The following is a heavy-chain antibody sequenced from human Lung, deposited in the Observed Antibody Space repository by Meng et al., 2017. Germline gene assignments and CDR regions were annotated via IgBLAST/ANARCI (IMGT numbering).Heavy chain of an antibody. D-gene: IGHD6-19*01. CDR3: ARWGHSSAWPSQWYEY. Sequence: QVQLVQSGAEGKKPGASLKVSCNASGFTFTHHGFSWVRQAPGQELEWVGWISAYNGRTSYSQKLQGRVTMTTDTSTSTVYMEVRSLRSDDTAVYFCARWGHSSAWPSQWYEYWGQGTLVTVSS. CDR1: GFTFTHHG. V-gene: IGHV1-18*01. CDR2: ISAYNGRT. J-gene: IGHJ4*02.